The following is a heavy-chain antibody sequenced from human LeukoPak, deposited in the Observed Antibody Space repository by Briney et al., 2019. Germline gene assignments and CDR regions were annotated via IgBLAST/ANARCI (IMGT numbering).Heavy chain of an antibody. CDR1: GYTFTSYG. V-gene: IGHV1-2*02. CDR3: AREDPLYASGADTFDF. Sequence: GASVKVSCKASGYTFTSYGISWVRQAPGQGLEWMGWINPNSGGTNYAQKFQGRVTMTRDTSISTAYMELSRLKSDDTAVYYCAREDPLYASGADTFDFWGQGTLVTVSS. J-gene: IGHJ4*02. D-gene: IGHD3-10*01. CDR2: INPNSGGT.